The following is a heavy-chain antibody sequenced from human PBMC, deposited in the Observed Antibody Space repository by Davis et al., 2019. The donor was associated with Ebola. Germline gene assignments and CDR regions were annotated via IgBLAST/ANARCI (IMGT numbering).Heavy chain of an antibody. V-gene: IGHV3-21*01. D-gene: IGHD7-27*01. J-gene: IGHJ6*03. CDR2: ISSSSSYI. CDR3: ARVGNYYYYMDV. CDR1: GFTFSSYS. Sequence: GGSLRLSCAASGFTFSSYSMNWVRQAPGKGLEWVSSISSSSSYIYYADSVKGRFTFSRDNAKHSLYLQMNSLRVEDTAVYYCARVGNYYYYMDVWGQGTTVTVSS.